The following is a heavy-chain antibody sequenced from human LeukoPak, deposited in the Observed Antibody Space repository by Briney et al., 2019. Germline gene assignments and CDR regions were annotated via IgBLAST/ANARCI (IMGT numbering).Heavy chain of an antibody. Sequence: PGGSLRLSCAASGFTFSSYEMNWVRQAPGKGLEWVSYISSSGSTIYYADSVKGRFTISRDNAKNSLYLQMNSLRAEDTAVYYCARQGDYYDSSGYYYAFDYWGQGTLVTVSS. V-gene: IGHV3-48*03. J-gene: IGHJ4*02. CDR3: ARQGDYYDSSGYYYAFDY. CDR2: ISSSGSTI. CDR1: GFTFSSYE. D-gene: IGHD3-22*01.